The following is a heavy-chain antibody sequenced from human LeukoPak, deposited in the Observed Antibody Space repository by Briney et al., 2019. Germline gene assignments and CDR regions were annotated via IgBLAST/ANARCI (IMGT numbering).Heavy chain of an antibody. Sequence: SETLSLTCAVSGYSISRGYYWGWIRQPPGKGRQGFGRLYYSGRTYSNPSLNSRVTISVDTSKTQFSLKLSSVTAADTAVYYCAREPTPYSLWFGELLISWFDCWGQGTLVTVSS. CDR3: AREPTPYSLWFGELLISWFDC. CDR1: GYSISRGYY. D-gene: IGHD3-10*01. CDR2: LYYSGRT. V-gene: IGHV4-38-2*01. J-gene: IGHJ5*01.